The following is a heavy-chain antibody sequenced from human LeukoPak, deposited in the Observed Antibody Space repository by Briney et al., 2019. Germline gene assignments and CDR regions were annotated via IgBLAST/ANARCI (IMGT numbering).Heavy chain of an antibody. CDR3: ARAGRDRAKQELGY. Sequence: PSETLSLTCTVSGGSISSYYWSWVRQAPGKGLEWVSVIYSGGSTYYADSVKGRFTISRHNSKNTLYLQMNSLRAEDTAVYYCARAGRDRAKQELGYWGQGTLVTVSS. V-gene: IGHV3-53*04. D-gene: IGHD6-13*01. J-gene: IGHJ4*02. CDR1: GGSISSYY. CDR2: IYSGGST.